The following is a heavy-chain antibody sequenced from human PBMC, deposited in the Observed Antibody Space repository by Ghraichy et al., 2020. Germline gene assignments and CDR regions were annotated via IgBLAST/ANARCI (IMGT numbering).Heavy chain of an antibody. D-gene: IGHD6-13*01. CDR1: GGSFSGYY. V-gene: IGHV4-34*01. J-gene: IGHJ4*02. CDR2: INHSGST. Sequence: SETLSLTCAVYGGSFSGYYWSWIRQPPGKGLEWIGEINHSGSTNYNPSLKSRVTISVDTSKNQFSLKLSSVTAADTAVYYCASWSIRPAGTTTTGGYWGQGTLVTVSS. CDR3: ASWSIRPAGTTTTGGY.